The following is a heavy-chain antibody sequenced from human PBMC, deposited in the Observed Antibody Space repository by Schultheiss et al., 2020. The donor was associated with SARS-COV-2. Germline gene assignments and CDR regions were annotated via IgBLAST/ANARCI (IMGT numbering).Heavy chain of an antibody. J-gene: IGHJ6*02. CDR1: GFTFDDYG. CDR2: ISGSGGST. Sequence: GGSLRLSCAASGFTFDDYGMSWVRQAPGKGLEWVSAISGSGGSTYYADSVKGRFTISRDNSKNSLYLQMNSLRAEDTAVYYCARGGSSSWYGVYGMDVWGQGTTVTVSS. D-gene: IGHD6-13*01. V-gene: IGHV3-23*01. CDR3: ARGGSSSWYGVYGMDV.